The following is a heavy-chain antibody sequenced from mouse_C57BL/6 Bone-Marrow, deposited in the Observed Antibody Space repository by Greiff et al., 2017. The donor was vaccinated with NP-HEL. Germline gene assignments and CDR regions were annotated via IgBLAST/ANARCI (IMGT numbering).Heavy chain of an antibody. CDR2: IDPEDGET. V-gene: IGHV14-2*01. CDR3: AYYYGSSSYFDY. J-gene: IGHJ2*01. D-gene: IGHD1-1*01. Sequence: VQLKESGAELVKPGASVKLSCTASGFNIKDYYMHWVKQRTEQGLEWIGRIDPEDGETKYAPKFQGKATITADTSSNTAYLQLSSLTSEDTAVYYCAYYYGSSSYFDYWGQGTTLTVSS. CDR1: GFNIKDYY.